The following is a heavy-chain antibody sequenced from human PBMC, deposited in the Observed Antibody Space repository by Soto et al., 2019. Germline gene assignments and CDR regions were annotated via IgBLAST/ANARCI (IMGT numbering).Heavy chain of an antibody. CDR1: GGSFSGYY. CDR3: ATGPSYYGAGRLNWFDP. V-gene: IGHV4-34*01. Sequence: SETLSLTGGIYGGSFSGYYWSWIRQPPGKGLEWIGEINHSGSTDYTPSLKSRVTISVDTSKNQFYLKLSAVTAADTAVYYCATGPSYYGAGRLNWFDPWGQGTLVTVPS. J-gene: IGHJ5*02. CDR2: INHSGST. D-gene: IGHD3-10*01.